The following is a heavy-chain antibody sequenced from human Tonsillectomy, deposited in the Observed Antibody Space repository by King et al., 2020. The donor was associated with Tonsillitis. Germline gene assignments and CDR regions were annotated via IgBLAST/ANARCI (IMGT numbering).Heavy chain of an antibody. J-gene: IGHJ6*02. D-gene: IGHD3-10*01. CDR1: GFTFSSYA. CDR3: AKDNLFSPRWFGDFDMDV. Sequence: VQLVESGGGLVQPGGSLRLSCAASGFTFSSYAMSWVRQAPGRGLEGVSVIYSGGSSTYYADSVKWRFTIPRDNSKNTLYLQMNSLRAEDTAVYYCAKDNLFSPRWFGDFDMDVWGQGTTVTVSS. V-gene: IGHV3-23*03. CDR2: IYSGGSST.